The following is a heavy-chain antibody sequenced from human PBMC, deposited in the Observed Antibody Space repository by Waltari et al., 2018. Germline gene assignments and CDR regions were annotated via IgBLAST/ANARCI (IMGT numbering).Heavy chain of an antibody. CDR1: GFTFISYE. V-gene: IGHV3-48*03. CDR3: ARVVGSSDL. CDR2: ITGSGTTI. D-gene: IGHD6-6*01. J-gene: IGHJ5*02. Sequence: VQLVESGGGLVQPGGSLRLSCVASGFTFISYEMNWVRQVPGNGLEWVAYITGSGTTIFYADSVKGRFTISRDNAKNSLYLQMSNLRAEDTAVYYCARVVGSSDLWGQGTLVTVSS.